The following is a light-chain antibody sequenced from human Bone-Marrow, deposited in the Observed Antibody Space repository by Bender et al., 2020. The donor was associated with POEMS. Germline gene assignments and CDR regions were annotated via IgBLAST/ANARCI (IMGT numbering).Light chain of an antibody. Sequence: NFMLTQPHSVSESPGKTVRLSCTRSSGSIAGSYVQWYRQRPGSAPTTVMYEDNQRAFGVPDRFSGSIDASSNSASLTISGLKTEDEADYFCQSYDAKTVVFGGGTKLTVL. CDR1: SGSIAGSY. CDR2: EDN. V-gene: IGLV6-57*04. CDR3: QSYDAKTVV. J-gene: IGLJ2*01.